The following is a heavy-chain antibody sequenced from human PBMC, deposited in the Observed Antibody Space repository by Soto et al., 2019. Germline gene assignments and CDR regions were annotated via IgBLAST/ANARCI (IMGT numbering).Heavy chain of an antibody. V-gene: IGHV1-69*13. CDR3: AMRLDDRAHEVFDV. D-gene: IGHD3-16*01. Sequence: SLQVSCKTSGGTFSTYTIYWVRQAPGQGLEWMGRIIPLFGTTKYAQNFQDRVTITAEESTSTTYMELSSLRAEDTAVYYCAMRLDDRAHEVFDVCGEGKAVIV. J-gene: IGHJ3*01. CDR1: GGTFSTYT. CDR2: IIPLFGTT.